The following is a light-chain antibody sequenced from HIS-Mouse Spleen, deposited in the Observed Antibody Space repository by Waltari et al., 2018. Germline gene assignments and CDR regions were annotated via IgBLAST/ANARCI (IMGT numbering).Light chain of an antibody. CDR3: QQLNSYPPT. Sequence: QLTKSPSFLSASEGDRVTITSRASQGISSYLAWYQQKPGKAPKLLIYAASTLQSGVPSRFSGSGSGTEFTLTISSLQPEDFATYYCQQLNSYPPTFGQGTKVEIK. V-gene: IGKV1-9*01. CDR1: QGISSY. J-gene: IGKJ1*01. CDR2: AAS.